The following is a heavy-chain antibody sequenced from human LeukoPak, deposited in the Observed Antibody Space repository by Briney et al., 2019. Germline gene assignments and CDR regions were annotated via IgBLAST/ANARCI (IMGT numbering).Heavy chain of an antibody. D-gene: IGHD6-19*01. V-gene: IGHV4-59*01. CDR3: ARERDSSGWPADAFDI. CDR1: GGSISSYY. Sequence: SETLSLTCTVSGGSISSYYWSWIRQPPGKGLEWIGYIYYSRSTNYNPSLKSRVTISVDTSKNRFSLKLSSVTAADTAVYYCARERDSSGWPADAFDIWGQGTMVTVSS. J-gene: IGHJ3*02. CDR2: IYYSRST.